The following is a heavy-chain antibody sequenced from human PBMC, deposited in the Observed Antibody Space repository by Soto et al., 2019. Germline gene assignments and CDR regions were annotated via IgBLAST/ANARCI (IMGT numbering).Heavy chain of an antibody. Sequence: SETLSLTCTVSGGSITSSYWSWIRRPPGKGLEWIAYIYDTGISGYTPSTSYNPSLKSRVTMSVDTSKSQFSLRLTSVTAADTAIYYCATYWGTESHTFWFDLWGRGAQVTVSS. CDR3: ATYWGTESHTFWFDL. J-gene: IGHJ5*02. CDR2: IYDTGISGYTPST. D-gene: IGHD3-16*01. CDR1: GGSITSSY. V-gene: IGHV4-59*01.